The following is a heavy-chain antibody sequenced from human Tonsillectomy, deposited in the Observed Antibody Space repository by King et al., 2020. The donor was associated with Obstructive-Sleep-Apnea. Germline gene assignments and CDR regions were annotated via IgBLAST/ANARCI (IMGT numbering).Heavy chain of an antibody. CDR3: AGDIKSAGELELRRWRGGFDY. D-gene: IGHD1-7*01. J-gene: IGHJ4*02. V-gene: IGHV3-21*01. CDR1: GFTFSTYN. Sequence: VQLVESGGGLVKPGGSLRLSCAASGFTFSTYNMNWVRQAPGKGLEWVSSITSSSSYIYYADSVKGRFTISRDNAKNSLYLQMNSLRAEDTAVYYCAGDIKSAGELELRRWRGGFDYWGQGTLVTVSS. CDR2: ITSSSSYI.